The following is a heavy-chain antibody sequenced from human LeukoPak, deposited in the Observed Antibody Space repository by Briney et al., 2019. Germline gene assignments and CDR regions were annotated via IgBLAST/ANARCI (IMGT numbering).Heavy chain of an antibody. CDR3: ARTPRGYYDSSGYFDY. D-gene: IGHD3-22*01. CDR2: IYHSGST. Sequence: PSETLSLTCTVSGYSISSGYYWGWIRQPPGKGLEWIGSIYHSGSTYYNPSLKSRVTISVDTSKNQFSLKLSSVTAADTAVYYCARTPRGYYDSSGYFDYWGQGTLVTVSS. V-gene: IGHV4-38-2*02. J-gene: IGHJ4*02. CDR1: GYSISSGYY.